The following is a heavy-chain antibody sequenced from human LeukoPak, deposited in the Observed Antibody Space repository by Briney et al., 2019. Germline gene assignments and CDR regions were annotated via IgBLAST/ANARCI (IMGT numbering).Heavy chain of an antibody. D-gene: IGHD6-19*01. CDR2: IYYSGST. Sequence: SETLSLTCTVSGGSISSSSYYWGWIRQPPGKGLEWIGSIYYSGSTYYNLSLKSRVTISADTSKNQFSLKLSSVTAADTAVYYCARAQWLVLSSSNWFDPWGQGTLVTVSS. CDR3: ARAQWLVLSSSNWFDP. V-gene: IGHV4-39*07. J-gene: IGHJ5*02. CDR1: GGSISSSSYY.